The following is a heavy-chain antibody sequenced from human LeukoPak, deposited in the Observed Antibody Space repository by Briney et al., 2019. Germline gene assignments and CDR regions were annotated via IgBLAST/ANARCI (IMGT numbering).Heavy chain of an antibody. CDR3: ARDENCSGGSCYDFDY. CDR2: ISAYNGNT. D-gene: IGHD2-15*01. V-gene: IGHV1-18*01. Sequence: ASVKVSCKASGYTFTSYGISWVRQAPGQGLEWMGWISAYNGNTNYAQKLQGRVTMTTDTSTSTAYMELRSLRSDDTAVYYCARDENCSGGSCYDFDYWGQGTLVTVSS. J-gene: IGHJ4*02. CDR1: GYTFTSYG.